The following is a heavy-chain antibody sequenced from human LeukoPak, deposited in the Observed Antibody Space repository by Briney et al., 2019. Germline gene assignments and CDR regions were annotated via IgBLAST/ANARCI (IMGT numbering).Heavy chain of an antibody. CDR2: IYYSGSM. D-gene: IGHD2-2*01. J-gene: IGHJ5*02. Sequence: SGTLSLTCTVSGDSISSSSYYWGWLRQPPGKGLGWIGSIYYSGSMLKNPSRKSRVTISVDKTKKHFSLQLSSVTAADTAVYYCARNSSDCSSTSCYHSPPYTSSAKRYNWFDPWGHGTLVTVSS. CDR1: GDSISSSSYY. CDR3: ARNSSDCSSTSCYHSPPYTSSAKRYNWFDP. V-gene: IGHV4-39*01.